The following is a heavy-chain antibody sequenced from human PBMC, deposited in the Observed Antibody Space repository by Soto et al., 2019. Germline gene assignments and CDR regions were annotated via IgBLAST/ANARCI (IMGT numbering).Heavy chain of an antibody. V-gene: IGHV3-30*18. J-gene: IGHJ4*02. Sequence: QVQLVQSGGGVVQPGRSLRLSCEASGFTFSNYGMHWVRQAPGKGLEWVSVISYDEKDKFYVDSVKGRFTISRDSSRNTLYLQMISLRTEDTGVYYWAKDRGPRVRGFDYWGQGTLVTVSS. D-gene: IGHD3-10*01. CDR1: GFTFSNYG. CDR2: ISYDEKDK. CDR3: AKDRGPRVRGFDY.